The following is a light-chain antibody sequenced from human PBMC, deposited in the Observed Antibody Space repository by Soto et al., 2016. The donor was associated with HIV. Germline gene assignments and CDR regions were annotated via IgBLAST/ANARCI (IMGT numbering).Light chain of an antibody. CDR3: LQHNAFPRT. CDR1: RDISNS. J-gene: IGKJ4*01. V-gene: IGKV1-NL1*01. Sequence: DIQMTQSPSPLSASVGDRVIITCRASRDISNSLAWYQQKPGKVPNLLLYAASRLEDGVPSRFSGSGSGTQFTLTISSLQPEDFGTYYCLQHNAFPRTFGGGTKVEIK. CDR2: AAS.